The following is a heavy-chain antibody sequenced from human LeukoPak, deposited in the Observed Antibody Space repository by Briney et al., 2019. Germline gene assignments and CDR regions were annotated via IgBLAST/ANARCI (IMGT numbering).Heavy chain of an antibody. CDR1: GFTFNDYQ. J-gene: IGHJ4*01. CDR2: ISSSGTTI. Sequence: GGSLILSCAASGFTFNDYQMNWIRQAPGKGPEWVSYISSSGTTIFYADSVRGRFTVSRDNARNSLLLQMDYLSAEDTAVYHCAREGYSSSFDYWGQGALVTVSS. CDR3: AREGYSSSFDY. D-gene: IGHD5-18*01. V-gene: IGHV3-11*01.